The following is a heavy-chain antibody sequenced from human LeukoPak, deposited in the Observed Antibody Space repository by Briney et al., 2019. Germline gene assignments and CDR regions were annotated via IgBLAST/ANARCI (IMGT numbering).Heavy chain of an antibody. CDR1: GFTFSSYE. CDR3: VRDRYCYDSSGYFIDF. Sequence: GGSLRLSCAASGFTFSSYEMSWVRQAPGKGLEWVANIKNSGSTKYYVDSVKGRFTISRDNAKNSLYLQMNSLRAEDTAVYYCVRDRYCYDSSGYFIDFWGQGTLVTVSS. D-gene: IGHD3-22*01. CDR2: IKNSGSTK. V-gene: IGHV3-48*03. J-gene: IGHJ4*02.